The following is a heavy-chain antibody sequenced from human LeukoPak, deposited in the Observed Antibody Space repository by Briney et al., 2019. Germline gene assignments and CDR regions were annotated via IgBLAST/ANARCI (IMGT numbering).Heavy chain of an antibody. J-gene: IGHJ6*02. CDR3: AKVQGQRYYYYYGMDV. Sequence: GGSLRLSCAASGFTFSSYAMSWVRQAPGKGLEWVSAISGSGGSTYYADSVKGRFTISRDNSKNTLYLQMNSLRAEDTAVYYCAKVQGQRYYYYYGMDVWGQGTTVTVSS. CDR1: GFTFSSYA. D-gene: IGHD5-24*01. CDR2: ISGSGGST. V-gene: IGHV3-23*01.